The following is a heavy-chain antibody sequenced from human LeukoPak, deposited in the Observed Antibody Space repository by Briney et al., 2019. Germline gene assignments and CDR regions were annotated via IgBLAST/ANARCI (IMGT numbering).Heavy chain of an antibody. Sequence: GGSLRLSCAASGFTFGSYAMTWVRQAPGKGLEWVSVISGIGVATYYADSVKGRFTISRDNSKNTLYLQMHSLRAEDTAVYYCAKRAVTTFSSGFHYWGQGTLVTVSS. D-gene: IGHD4-17*01. V-gene: IGHV3-23*01. CDR3: AKRAVTTFSSGFHY. CDR1: GFTFGSYA. CDR2: ISGIGVAT. J-gene: IGHJ4*02.